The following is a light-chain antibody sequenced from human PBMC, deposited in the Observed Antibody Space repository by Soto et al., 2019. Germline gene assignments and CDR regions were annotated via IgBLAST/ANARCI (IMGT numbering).Light chain of an antibody. CDR1: SSHIGSSNL. CDR2: EGN. J-gene: IGLJ1*01. V-gene: IGLV2-23*01. CDR3: CSYAGSSPLYV. Sequence: QSVLTQPASVSGSPGQSITISCTASSSHIGSSNLVSWYQHHSGKAPKLITYEGNKRPSGVSNRFSGSKSGKTASLTISGLQAEDEGTYYCCSYAGSSPLYVFGTGTKVTVL.